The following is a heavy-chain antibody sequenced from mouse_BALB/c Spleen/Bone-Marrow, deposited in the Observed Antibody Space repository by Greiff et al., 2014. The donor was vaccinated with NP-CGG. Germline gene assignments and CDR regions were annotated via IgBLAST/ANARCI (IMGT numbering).Heavy chain of an antibody. Sequence: VQLQQSGPELVKPGASVKXSCKASGYSFTSYYIHWVKQRPGQGLEWIGWIFPGXXXXXXXXXXXXXXTXXADTSSSTAYMHLSSLTSEDSAVYFCARDWDEYYFDYWGQGTTLTVSS. J-gene: IGHJ2*01. CDR2: IFPGXXXX. CDR1: GYSFTSYY. CDR3: ARDWDEYYFDY. V-gene: IGHV1-66*01. D-gene: IGHD4-1*01.